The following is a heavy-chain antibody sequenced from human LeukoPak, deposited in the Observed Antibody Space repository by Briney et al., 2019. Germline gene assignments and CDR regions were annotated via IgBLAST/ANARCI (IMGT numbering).Heavy chain of an antibody. D-gene: IGHD5-18*01. Sequence: GGSLRLSCAASGFTFSSYAMHWVRQAPGKGLEWVAVISYDGSDKYYADSVKGRFTISRDNSKNTLYLQMNSLRAEDTAVYYCARDSYGLDYWGQGTLVTVSS. V-gene: IGHV3-30-3*01. CDR2: ISYDGSDK. CDR3: ARDSYGLDY. J-gene: IGHJ4*02. CDR1: GFTFSSYA.